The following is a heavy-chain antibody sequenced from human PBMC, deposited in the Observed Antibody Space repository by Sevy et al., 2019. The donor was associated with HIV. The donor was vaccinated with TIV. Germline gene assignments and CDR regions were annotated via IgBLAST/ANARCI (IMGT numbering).Heavy chain of an antibody. CDR3: AILGVDCVSTNCYGMRSLSFDF. V-gene: IGHV3-30-3*01. D-gene: IGHD2-2*01. CDR2: ISYDGSSK. J-gene: IGHJ4*02. CDR1: GFTFSSFA. Sequence: GGSLRLSCAASGFTFSSFAMHWVRQAPGKGLEWVAVISYDGSSKYYPDSVKGRFTISRDNAKNTLYLQMNRLRPEDTAVYCCAILGVDCVSTNCYGMRSLSFDFWGQGTLVTVSS.